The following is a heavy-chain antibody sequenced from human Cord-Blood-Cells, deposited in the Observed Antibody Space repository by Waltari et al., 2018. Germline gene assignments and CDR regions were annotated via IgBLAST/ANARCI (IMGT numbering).Heavy chain of an antibody. J-gene: IGHJ5*02. D-gene: IGHD3-22*01. CDR3: ARLGSGYYFWFDP. V-gene: IGHV4-38-2*01. CDR1: GYSISSGYY. CDR2: IYHSGST. Sequence: QVQLQESGPGLVKPSETLSLTCAVSGYSISSGYYWGWIRQPPGKGLEWIGSIYHSGSTYYTPSLKSRVTISVDPSKNQFSLKLSSVTAADTAVYYCARLGSGYYFWFDPWGQGTLVTVSS.